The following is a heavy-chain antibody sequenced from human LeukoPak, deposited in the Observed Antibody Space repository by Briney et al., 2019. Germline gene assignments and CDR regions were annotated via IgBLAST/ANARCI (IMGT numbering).Heavy chain of an antibody. D-gene: IGHD3-10*01. Sequence: SETLSLTCAVYGGSFSGYYWSWIRQPPGKGLEWIGEINHSGSTNYNLSLKSRVTISVDTSKNQFSLKLSSVTAADTAVYYCARRGEGNFDYWGQGTLVTVSS. J-gene: IGHJ4*02. CDR1: GGSFSGYY. CDR2: INHSGST. V-gene: IGHV4-34*01. CDR3: ARRGEGNFDY.